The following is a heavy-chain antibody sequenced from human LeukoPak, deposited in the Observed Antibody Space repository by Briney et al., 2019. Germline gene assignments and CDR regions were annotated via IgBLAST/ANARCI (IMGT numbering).Heavy chain of an antibody. CDR1: GFTFDDYA. V-gene: IGHV3-9*01. J-gene: IGHJ4*02. Sequence: PGGSLRLSCAASGFTFDDYAMHWVRQAPGKGLEWVSGISWSSGSIGYADSVKGRFTISRDNAKNSLYLQMNSLRAEDTALYYCAKDNLANYYDSSGYFDYWGQGTLVTVSS. CDR3: AKDNLANYYDSSGYFDY. CDR2: ISWSSGSI. D-gene: IGHD3-22*01.